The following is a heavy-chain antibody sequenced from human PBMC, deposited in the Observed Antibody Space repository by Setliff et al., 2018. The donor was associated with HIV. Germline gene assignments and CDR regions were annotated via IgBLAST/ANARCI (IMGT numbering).Heavy chain of an antibody. D-gene: IGHD4-4*01. J-gene: IGHJ4*02. CDR2: ISNSGGNT. CDR1: GFTFKIYA. Sequence: GGSLRLSCKASGFTFKIYAMSWLRQAPGKGLEWVSAISNSGGNTYYADSVKGRFTISRDNSENTLNLQMNSLRAEDSAIYFCAKDLYSNPYYFDNWGQGTLVTVSS. CDR3: AKDLYSNPYYFDN. V-gene: IGHV3-23*01.